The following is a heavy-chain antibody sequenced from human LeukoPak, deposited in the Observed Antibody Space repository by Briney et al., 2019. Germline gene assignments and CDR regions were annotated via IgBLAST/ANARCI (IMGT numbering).Heavy chain of an antibody. CDR3: AKDKYYDSSGFDY. J-gene: IGHJ4*02. V-gene: IGHV3-43*02. Sequence: GGSLRLSCAASGFTFDDYAMHWVRQAPGKSLEWVSLISGDGGSTYYADSVKGRSTISRDNSKNSLYLQMNSLRTEDTALYYCAKDKYYDSSGFDYWGQGTLVTVSS. D-gene: IGHD3-22*01. CDR2: ISGDGGST. CDR1: GFTFDDYA.